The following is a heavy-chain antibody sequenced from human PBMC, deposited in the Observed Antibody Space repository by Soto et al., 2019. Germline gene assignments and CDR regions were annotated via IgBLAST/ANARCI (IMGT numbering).Heavy chain of an antibody. CDR3: ASHSSGYYPIDY. CDR1: GGASSSSGCC. Sequence: TLSRTGTVSGGASSSSGCCWSWIRQHPGKGLEWIGYIYYSGSTYYNPSLKSRVTISVDTSKNQFSLKLSSVTAADTAVYYCASHSSGYYPIDYWGQGTLVTVS. V-gene: IGHV4-31*03. D-gene: IGHD3-22*01. J-gene: IGHJ4*02. CDR2: IYYSGST.